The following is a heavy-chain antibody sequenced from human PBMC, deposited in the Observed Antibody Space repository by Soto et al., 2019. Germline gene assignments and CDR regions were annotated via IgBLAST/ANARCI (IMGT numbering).Heavy chain of an antibody. J-gene: IGHJ6*02. Sequence: QVQLVQSGAEVKKPGASVKVSCKASGYTFTSYGISWVRQAPGQGLEWMGWISAYNGNTHYAQKLQGRVTMTTDTVTSTAYMELRSLRSDDAAVYYCARDLRTDSCYQGGGGMDVWGQGTTVTVSS. CDR2: ISAYNGNT. CDR1: GYTFTSYG. CDR3: ARDLRTDSCYQGGGGMDV. V-gene: IGHV1-18*01. D-gene: IGHD2-2*01.